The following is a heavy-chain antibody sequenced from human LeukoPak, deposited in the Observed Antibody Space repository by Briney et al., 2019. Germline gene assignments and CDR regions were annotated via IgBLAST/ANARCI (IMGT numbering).Heavy chain of an antibody. V-gene: IGHV1-18*01. CDR3: ARGDLTVITVYYGMDV. Sequence: ASVKVSCKVSGHTLTRYGISWVRQAPGQGLEWMGWISAYNGNTNYAQKLQGRVTMTIDTSTSTAYMELRSLRSDDTAVYYCARGDLTVITVYYGMDVWGQGTTVTVSS. CDR1: GHTLTRYG. D-gene: IGHD4-23*01. CDR2: ISAYNGNT. J-gene: IGHJ6*02.